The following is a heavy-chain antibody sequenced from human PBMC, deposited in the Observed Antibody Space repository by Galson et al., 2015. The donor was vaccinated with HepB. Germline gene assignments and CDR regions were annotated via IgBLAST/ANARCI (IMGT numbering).Heavy chain of an antibody. CDR3: ARPGVRFGEVRSWFDP. D-gene: IGHD3-10*01. Sequence: SLRLSCAASGFTFSSYWMSWVRQAPGKGLEWVANIKQDGSEKYYVDSVKGRFTISRDNAKNSLYLQMNSLRAEDTAVYYCARPGVRFGEVRSWFDPWGQGTLVTVSS. CDR1: GFTFSSYW. J-gene: IGHJ5*02. V-gene: IGHV3-7*03. CDR2: IKQDGSEK.